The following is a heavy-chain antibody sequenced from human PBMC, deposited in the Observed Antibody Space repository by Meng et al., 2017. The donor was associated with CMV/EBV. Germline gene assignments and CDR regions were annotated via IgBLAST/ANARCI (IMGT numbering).Heavy chain of an antibody. J-gene: IGHJ4*02. V-gene: IGHV3-11*04. CDR1: GFTFSDYY. Sequence: GESLKISCAASGFTFSDYYMSWIRQAPGKGLEWVSYIRISGSTIYYADSVKGRFTISRDNAKNSLYLQMNSLRAEDTAVYYCARAFVPTSPPDYWGQGTLVTVSS. CDR3: ARAFVPTSPPDY. CDR2: IRISGSTI. D-gene: IGHD6-6*01.